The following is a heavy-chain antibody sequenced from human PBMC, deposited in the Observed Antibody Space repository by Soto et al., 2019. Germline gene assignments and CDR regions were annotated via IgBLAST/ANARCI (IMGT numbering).Heavy chain of an antibody. CDR3: ARDSSYNGFWGGVMEVYSYNMDV. J-gene: IGHJ6*02. V-gene: IGHV1-18*01. CDR1: GYSFNNYG. Sequence: QVQLVQSGGEVKKPGASLKVSCQASGYSFNNYGITWVRQAPGQGLEWLGWISAYNGDTKLAQTVQGRVLLTIEASTSTAYMEMWSLTSNDTAVYYCARDSSYNGFWGGVMEVYSYNMDVWGPGTTVTVSS. D-gene: IGHD3-3*01. CDR2: ISAYNGDT.